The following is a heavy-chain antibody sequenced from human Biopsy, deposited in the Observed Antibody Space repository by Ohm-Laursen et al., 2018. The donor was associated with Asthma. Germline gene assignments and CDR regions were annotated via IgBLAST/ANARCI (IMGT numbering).Heavy chain of an antibody. CDR1: GFSFSSYA. CDR3: ARDAWELQKPYAYYFDY. Sequence: SLRLSCAAPGFSFSSYAMHWVRQAPGKGLEWVAVISYDGSNKYYADSVKGRFTISRDNSKNTLYLQMNSLRAEDTAVYYCARDAWELQKPYAYYFDYWGQGTLVTVSS. J-gene: IGHJ4*02. V-gene: IGHV3-30-3*01. D-gene: IGHD1-26*01. CDR2: ISYDGSNK.